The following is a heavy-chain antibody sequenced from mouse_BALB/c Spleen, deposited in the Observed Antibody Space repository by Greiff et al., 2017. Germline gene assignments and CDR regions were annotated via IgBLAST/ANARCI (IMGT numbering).Heavy chain of an antibody. CDR1: GYSFTSYW. V-gene: IGHV1S126*01. CDR2: IDPSDSET. D-gene: IGHD2-1*01. CDR3: ARDGKALFAY. Sequence: QVQLQQSGPQLVRPGASVKISCKASGYSFTSYWMHWVKQRPGQGLEWIGMIDPSDSETRLNQKFKDKATLTVDKSSSTAYMQLSSPTSEDSAVYYCARDGKALFAYWGQGTLVTVSA. J-gene: IGHJ3*01.